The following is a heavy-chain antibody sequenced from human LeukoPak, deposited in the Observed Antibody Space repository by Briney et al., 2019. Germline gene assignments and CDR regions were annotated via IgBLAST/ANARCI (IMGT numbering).Heavy chain of an antibody. J-gene: IGHJ2*01. CDR1: GGSISSSSYY. V-gene: IGHV4-39*01. D-gene: IGHD6-13*01. CDR3: ARGRGAAGTRWYFDL. CDR2: IYYSGST. Sequence: SETLSLTCTVSGGSISSSSYYWGWIRQPPGKGLEWIGSIYYSGSTYYNPSLKSRVTISVDTSKNQFSLKLSSVTAADTAVYYCARGRGAAGTRWYFDLWGRGTLVTVSS.